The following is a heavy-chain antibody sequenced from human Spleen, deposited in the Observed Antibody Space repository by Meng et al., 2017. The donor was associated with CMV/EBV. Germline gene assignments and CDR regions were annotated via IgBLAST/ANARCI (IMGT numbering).Heavy chain of an antibody. D-gene: IGHD3-16*01. CDR2: VNPNSGVT. CDR1: GYSFTDST. CDR3: ARDFMNYEGVNYFDP. Sequence: GESLKVSCKTSGYSFTDSTLDWVRLAPGQGLEWMGRVNPNSGVTNYAQRFQGRVTVTWDTSTTTAYMELTRLTSDDTALYYCARDFMNYEGVNYFDPWGQGTLVTVSS. J-gene: IGHJ5*02. V-gene: IGHV1-2*06.